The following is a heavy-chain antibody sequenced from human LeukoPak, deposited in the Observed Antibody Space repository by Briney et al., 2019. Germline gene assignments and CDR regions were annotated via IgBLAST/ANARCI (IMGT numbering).Heavy chain of an antibody. CDR2: LKVDGTEK. CDR1: GFSVSGYG. CDR3: ARDRNGGGGAFDD. Sequence: PGEPLTLSCAAPGFSVSGYGIDWVRRAPRKGLERVANLKVDGTEKYYVDSVKGRFTISRDNAKNSLSLQMSGLRAEVTTVEYCARDRNGGGGAFDDGEQGTLVSVSS. D-gene: IGHD2-21*01. J-gene: IGHJ4*02. V-gene: IGHV3-7*05.